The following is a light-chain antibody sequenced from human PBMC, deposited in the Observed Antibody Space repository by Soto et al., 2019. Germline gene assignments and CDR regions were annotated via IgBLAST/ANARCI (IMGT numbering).Light chain of an antibody. V-gene: IGLV2-11*01. CDR1: SSDVGGYNY. Sequence: QSALTQPRSVSGSPGQSVTISCTGTSSDVGGYNYVSWYQQHPGKAPKLMIXXXXXXXXXXXXXXXGSKSGNTASLTISGLQAEXXADYYCCSYAGSYTVFGGGTKVTVL. J-gene: IGLJ3*02. CDR2: XXX. CDR3: CSYAGSYTV.